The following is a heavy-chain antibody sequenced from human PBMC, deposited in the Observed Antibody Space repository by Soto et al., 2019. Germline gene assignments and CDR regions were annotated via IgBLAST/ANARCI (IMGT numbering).Heavy chain of an antibody. D-gene: IGHD1-26*01. Sequence: QVQLVQSGAEVKKPGASVRVSCKASGYTFTNYGISWVRQAPGQGLEWMGWISGYNHNTIYAQKFQGRVTLNTDTSTSTAYMDLWSLRSDDTAMYYCARDVSGSRGAFDYWGQVTLVIASS. CDR3: ARDVSGSRGAFDY. V-gene: IGHV1-18*01. CDR1: GYTFTNYG. CDR2: ISGYNHNT. J-gene: IGHJ4*02.